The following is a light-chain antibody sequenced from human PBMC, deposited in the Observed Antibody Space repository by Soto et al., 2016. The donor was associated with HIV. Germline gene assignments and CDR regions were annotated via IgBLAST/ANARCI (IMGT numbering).Light chain of an antibody. CDR1: QSINSW. J-gene: IGKJ1*01. Sequence: DIQMTQSPSTLSASVGDRVTITCRASQSINSWLAWYQQKAGKAPKLLIYKASSLESGVPSRFSGSGSGTEFTLTISSLQREDFATYYCLQHNSYRWTFGQGTKVEIK. CDR3: LQHNSYRWT. CDR2: KAS. V-gene: IGKV1-5*03.